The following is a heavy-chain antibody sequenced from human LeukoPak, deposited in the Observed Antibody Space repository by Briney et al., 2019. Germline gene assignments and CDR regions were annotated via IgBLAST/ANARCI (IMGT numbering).Heavy chain of an antibody. Sequence: ASVKVSCKGSGYTFTSYDINWVRQATGQGLEWMGWMNPNSGNTGYAQKFQGRVTMTRSTSISTAYMELSSLRSEDTAVYYCARGWVATTYDYWGQGTLVTVSS. J-gene: IGHJ4*02. V-gene: IGHV1-8*01. CDR1: GYTFTSYD. CDR2: MNPNSGNT. CDR3: ARGWVATTYDY. D-gene: IGHD5-12*01.